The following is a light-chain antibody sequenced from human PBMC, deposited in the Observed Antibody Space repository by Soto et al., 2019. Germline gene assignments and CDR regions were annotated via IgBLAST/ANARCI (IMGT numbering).Light chain of an antibody. J-gene: IGKJ5*01. CDR1: QSISSW. CDR3: QQANSFPIT. CDR2: EAS. Sequence: DIQMTQSPSTLSASVGDRATITCRASQSISSWLAWYQQKPGKAPRLLIYEASSLQSGVPSRFSGSGSGTDFTLTISSLQPEDCAIYFCQQANSFPITFGQGTRLEIK. V-gene: IGKV1-5*03.